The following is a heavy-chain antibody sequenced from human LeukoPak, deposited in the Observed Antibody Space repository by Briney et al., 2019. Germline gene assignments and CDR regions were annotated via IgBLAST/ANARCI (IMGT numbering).Heavy chain of an antibody. CDR2: INPSGGST. D-gene: IGHD2-2*01. J-gene: IGHJ5*02. CDR1: GYTFTSYY. Sequence: PEASVKVSCKASGYTFTSYYMHWVRQAPGQGLEWMGIINPSGGSTSYAQKFQGRVTMTRDTSTSTVYMELSSLRSEDTAVYYCARDLSDVVVPADPLDPWGQGTLVTVSS. CDR3: ARDLSDVVVPADPLDP. V-gene: IGHV1-46*01.